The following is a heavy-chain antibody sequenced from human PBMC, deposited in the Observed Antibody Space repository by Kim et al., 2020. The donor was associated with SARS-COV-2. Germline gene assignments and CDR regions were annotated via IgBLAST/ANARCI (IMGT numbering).Heavy chain of an antibody. D-gene: IGHD6-13*01. CDR1: GFTFSSYG. V-gene: IGHV3-30*18. J-gene: IGHJ5*02. CDR3: AKDLGWQQLVLFSGFDP. Sequence: GGSLRLSCAASGFTFSSYGMHWVRQAPGKGLEWVAVISYDGSNKYYADSVKGRFTISRDNSKNTLYLQMNSLRAEDTAVYYCAKDLGWQQLVLFSGFDPWGQGTLVTVSS. CDR2: ISYDGSNK.